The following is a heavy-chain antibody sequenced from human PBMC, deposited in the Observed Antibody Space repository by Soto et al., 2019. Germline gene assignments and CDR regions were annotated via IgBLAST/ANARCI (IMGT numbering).Heavy chain of an antibody. V-gene: IGHV5-51*01. CDR2: IYRGDSDT. CDR3: AIHCPRVYYDHRDNPYCGTDV. Sequence: GESLKISFTGFGYNFNAYWTGWVPPQPGKGLEWMGIIYRGDSDTRYSPSSQGHVTLTVDKSTSTAYLQGYTLKASDTAMYDCAIHCPRVYYDHRDNPYCGTDVGGQGNPVNVSS. J-gene: IGHJ6*02. D-gene: IGHD3-22*01. CDR1: GYNFNAYW.